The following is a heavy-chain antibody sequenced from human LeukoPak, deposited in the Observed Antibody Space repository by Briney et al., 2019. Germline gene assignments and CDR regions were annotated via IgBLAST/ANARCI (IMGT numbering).Heavy chain of an antibody. Sequence: GGSLRLSCAASGFTFSSYAMSWVRQAPGKGLEWVANIKDDGSEKYYVDSVKGRFSISRDNAKSSLYLQVNSLRAEDTAVYYCARDDRGYYYDSSGHNRIFYFYALDVWGQGATVTVSS. CDR2: IKDDGSEK. CDR1: GFTFSSYA. CDR3: ARDDRGYYYDSSGHNRIFYFYALDV. V-gene: IGHV3-7*01. J-gene: IGHJ6*02. D-gene: IGHD3-22*01.